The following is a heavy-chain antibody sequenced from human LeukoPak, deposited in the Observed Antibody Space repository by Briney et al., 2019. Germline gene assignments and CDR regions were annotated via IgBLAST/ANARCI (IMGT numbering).Heavy chain of an antibody. D-gene: IGHD6-13*01. CDR3: ARHWAAGAHFDY. V-gene: IGHV3-48*03. J-gene: IGHJ4*02. Sequence: GGSLRLSCAASGFTFSSYWMSWVRQAPGKGLEWVSYISSSGNTIYYADSVKGRFTISRDNAKNSLYLQMNSLRAEDTAVYYCARHWAAGAHFDYWGQGTLVTVSS. CDR2: ISSSGNTI. CDR1: GFTFSSYW.